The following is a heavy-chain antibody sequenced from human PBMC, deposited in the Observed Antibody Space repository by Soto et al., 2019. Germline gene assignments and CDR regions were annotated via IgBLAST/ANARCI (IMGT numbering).Heavy chain of an antibody. CDR2: MIHSGTT. Sequence: PGKGLEWIAYMIHSGTTNYNPSLESRVTISVDKSKNQFSLKLSSVTAADTAVYYCARQEDYYDSSGWFDPWGQGTLVTVSS. V-gene: IGHV4-59*08. J-gene: IGHJ5*02. D-gene: IGHD3-22*01. CDR3: ARQEDYYDSSGWFDP.